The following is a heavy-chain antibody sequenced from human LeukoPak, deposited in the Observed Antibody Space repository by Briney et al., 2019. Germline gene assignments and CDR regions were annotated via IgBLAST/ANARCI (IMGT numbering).Heavy chain of an antibody. J-gene: IGHJ4*02. CDR1: GGSISSGSYY. Sequence: PSETLSLTCTVSGGSISSGSYYWSWIRQPAGKGLEWIGRIYTSGSTNYNPSLKSRVTISVDTSKNQFSLKLSSVTAADTAEYYCARVRGSGSYHFDYWGQGTLVTVSS. CDR3: ARVRGSGSYHFDY. CDR2: IYTSGST. V-gene: IGHV4-61*02. D-gene: IGHD3-10*01.